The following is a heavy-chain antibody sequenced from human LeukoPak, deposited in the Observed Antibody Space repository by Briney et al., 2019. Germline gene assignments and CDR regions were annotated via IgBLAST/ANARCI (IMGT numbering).Heavy chain of an antibody. D-gene: IGHD2-15*01. CDR3: SRDRGYCSGGSSYRKILSYYYYMDV. Sequence: ASVKVSCKASGGTFSSYAISWVRLAPGQALEWMGGIIPIFGTANYAQKFQGRVTITTDESTSTAHMELGSQRSEDPAACSCSRDRGYCSGGSSYRKILSYYYYMDVWGKGTTVTVSS. V-gene: IGHV1-69*05. J-gene: IGHJ6*03. CDR1: GGTFSSYA. CDR2: IIPIFGTA.